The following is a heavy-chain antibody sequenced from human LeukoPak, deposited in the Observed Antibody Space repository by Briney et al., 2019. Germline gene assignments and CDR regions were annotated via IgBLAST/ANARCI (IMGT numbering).Heavy chain of an antibody. Sequence: GGSLRLSCAASGFTFSNAWMNWVRRAPGKGLEWVGRIKSTTDGGTTDSAAPVKGRFTISRDDSKNTLYLQMDSLKTEDTAVYYCSTGGRRESDSSGFYLFYYGMDVWGQGTTVTVSS. D-gene: IGHD3-22*01. V-gene: IGHV3-15*01. CDR2: IKSTTDGGTT. CDR1: GFTFSNAW. J-gene: IGHJ6*02. CDR3: STGGRRESDSSGFYLFYYGMDV.